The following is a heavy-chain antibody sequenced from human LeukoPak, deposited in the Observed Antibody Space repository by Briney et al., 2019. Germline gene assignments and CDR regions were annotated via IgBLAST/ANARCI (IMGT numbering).Heavy chain of an antibody. CDR2: ISGSGGST. D-gene: IGHD2-2*01. CDR1: GFTFSTYA. V-gene: IGHV3-23*01. CDR3: VKDRCDRTTCPEV. J-gene: IGHJ4*02. Sequence: GGSLRLSCAASGFTFSTYAMTWVRQAPGEGLEWVSGISGSGGSTYYTDSVKGLFTISRDNSKNTLHLQMSSLRAEDTALYYCVKDRCDRTTCPEVWGQGTLVTVSS.